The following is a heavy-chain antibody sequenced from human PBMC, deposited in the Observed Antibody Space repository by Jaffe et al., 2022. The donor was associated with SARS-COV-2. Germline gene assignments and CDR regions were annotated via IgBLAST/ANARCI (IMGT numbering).Heavy chain of an antibody. D-gene: IGHD2-15*01. V-gene: IGHV4-39*01. CDR2: IYYSGTT. CDR1: GGSISSSTHY. J-gene: IGHJ6*02. CDR3: ARHGGSYYYYTMDV. Sequence: QMQLQESGPGLVKPSETLSLTCSASGGSISSSTHYWGWIRQPPGKGLEWIGTIYYSGTTNYNPSLKGRVTIFVDTSKNQFSLKLSSVTAADTAVYYCARHGGSYYYYTMDVWGQGTTVTVSS.